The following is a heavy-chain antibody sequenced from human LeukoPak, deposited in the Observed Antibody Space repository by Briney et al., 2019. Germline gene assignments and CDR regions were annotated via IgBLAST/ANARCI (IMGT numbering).Heavy chain of an antibody. CDR2: ISGSGGST. CDR1: GFTFSSYA. V-gene: IGHV3-23*01. J-gene: IGHJ3*02. CDR3: AKVNFDFWSTDESGAFDI. D-gene: IGHD3-3*01. Sequence: PGGSLRLSCAASGFTFSSYAMNWVRQAPGKGLERVSGISGSGGSTYYADSVKGRFTISRDNSKNTLYLQMNSLRAEDTAVYYCAKVNFDFWSTDESGAFDIWGQGTMVTVSS.